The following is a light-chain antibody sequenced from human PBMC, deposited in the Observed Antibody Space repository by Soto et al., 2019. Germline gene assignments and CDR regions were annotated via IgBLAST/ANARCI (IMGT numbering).Light chain of an antibody. J-gene: IGKJ2*01. CDR1: QSVSRY. CDR2: DAS. V-gene: IGKV3-11*01. CDR3: QQRASWPDT. Sequence: EIVLTQSPATLSLSPGERATLSCRASQSVSRYLAWFQQKPGQAPRLLIYDASNRATGIPARFSGSGSGTDFNLTISSLEPEDFTVYSCQQRASWPDTFGQWTKVEIK.